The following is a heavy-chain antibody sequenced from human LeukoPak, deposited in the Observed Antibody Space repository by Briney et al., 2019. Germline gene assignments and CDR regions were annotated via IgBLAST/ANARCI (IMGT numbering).Heavy chain of an antibody. CDR3: ASSSGPRDVFDI. CDR1: GDTIIKYY. CDR2: IYATGNT. D-gene: IGHD2-15*01. V-gene: IGHV4-4*07. J-gene: IGHJ3*02. Sequence: SETLSLTCTVSGDTIIKYYWSWVRQPAGKGLEWIGRIYATGNTNYNPSIRSRVTMSLDTSTNQLSLKLNSVTAADTAVYYCASSSGPRDVFDIWGQGTMVTVSS.